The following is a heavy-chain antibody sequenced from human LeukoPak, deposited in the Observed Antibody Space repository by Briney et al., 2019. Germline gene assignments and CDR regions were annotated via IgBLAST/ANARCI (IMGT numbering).Heavy chain of an antibody. CDR1: GITLSNYG. CDR2: ISDTGRRT. J-gene: IGHJ4*02. V-gene: IGHV3-23*01. CDR3: AKRGVVIRVILVGFHKEAYYFDS. Sequence: GGSLRLSCAVSGITLSNYGMTWVRQAPGKGLEWVAGISDTGRRTNYADSVKGRFTISRDNPKNTLYLQMNSLRAEDAAVYFCAKRGVVIRVILVGFHKEAYYFDSWGQGALVTVSS. D-gene: IGHD3-22*01.